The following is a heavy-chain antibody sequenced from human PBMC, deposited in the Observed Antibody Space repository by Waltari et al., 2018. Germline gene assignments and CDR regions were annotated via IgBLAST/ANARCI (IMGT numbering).Heavy chain of an antibody. Sequence: QVQLVQSGAEVKKPGAAVKVPCKAAGYPFTAYYMHWVRQAPGQGLEWMGRIHPDSGGTNFAQNFQGRVTMTRDTSISTAYMELSSLRSDDTAVYYCVRVGSNHNFDYWGQGTLVTVSS. CDR2: IHPDSGGT. V-gene: IGHV1-2*06. J-gene: IGHJ4*02. CDR3: VRVGSNHNFDY. CDR1: GYPFTAYY. D-gene: IGHD2-2*01.